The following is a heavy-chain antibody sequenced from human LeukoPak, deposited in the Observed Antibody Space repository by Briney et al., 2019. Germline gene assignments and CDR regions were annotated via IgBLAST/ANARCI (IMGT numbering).Heavy chain of an antibody. CDR1: GGSISSYY. CDR3: AREVIHYYDSSGYLDY. V-gene: IGHV4-4*07. Sequence: SETLSLTCTVSGGSISSYYWNWIRQPAGKGLEWIGRIYTSGTTNYNPSLKGRVAMSVDTSKNQFSLKLSSVTAADTAVYYCAREVIHYYDSSGYLDYWGQGTLVTVSS. CDR2: IYTSGTT. D-gene: IGHD3-22*01. J-gene: IGHJ4*02.